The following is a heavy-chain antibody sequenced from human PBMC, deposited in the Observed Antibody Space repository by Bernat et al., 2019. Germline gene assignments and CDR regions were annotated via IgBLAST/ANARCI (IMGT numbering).Heavy chain of an antibody. D-gene: IGHD1-26*01. Sequence: VQVVESGGRVVQPGGSLRLSCVASGFSFSSYAMHWVRQSPGKGLEWVAILWHDSSDKYYAESVQGRFTISRDNSKNILFLQRNSLRDEDTAIYYCATAPDLYTGTWVGFDFWGLGTLVTVSS. CDR1: GFSFSSYA. V-gene: IGHV3-33*01. J-gene: IGHJ4*02. CDR2: LWHDSSDK. CDR3: ATAPDLYTGTWVGFDF.